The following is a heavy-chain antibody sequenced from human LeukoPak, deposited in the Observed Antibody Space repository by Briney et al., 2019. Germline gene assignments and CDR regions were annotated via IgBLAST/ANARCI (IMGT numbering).Heavy chain of an antibody. V-gene: IGHV4-4*07. CDR1: GGPISSYY. J-gene: IGHJ1*01. Sequence: PSETLSLTCTVSGGPISSYYWSWIRQPAGKGLEWIGRIYTSGSTNYNPSLKSRVTISVDTSKNQFSLKLSSVTAADTAVYYCARARGRIAAAGTPEYSQHWGQGTLVTVSS. CDR3: ARARGRIAAAGTPEYSQH. CDR2: IYTSGST. D-gene: IGHD6-13*01.